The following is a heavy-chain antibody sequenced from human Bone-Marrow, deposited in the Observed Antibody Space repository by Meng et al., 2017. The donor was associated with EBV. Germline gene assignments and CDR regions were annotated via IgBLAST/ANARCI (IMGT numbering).Heavy chain of an antibody. Sequence: EVKLVGAGGGVVQPGGSLRLSCAASGFPFDDYTMHWVRQPPGKGLEWISLITWDGGSTFYADSVEGRFTVSRDNSKASLYLEMNSLRTEDTALFYCAVTTDSSGYYRFDSWGQGTLVTVSS. D-gene: IGHD3-22*01. CDR1: GFPFDDYT. V-gene: IGHV3-43*01. CDR2: ITWDGGST. CDR3: AVTTDSSGYYRFDS. J-gene: IGHJ4*02.